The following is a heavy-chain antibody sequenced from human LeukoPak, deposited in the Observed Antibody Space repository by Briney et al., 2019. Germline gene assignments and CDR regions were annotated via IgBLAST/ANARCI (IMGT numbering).Heavy chain of an antibody. D-gene: IGHD1-1*01. CDR2: ISYDGSNK. CDR3: ARDTNWNFDY. V-gene: IGHV3-30-3*01. J-gene: IGHJ4*02. Sequence: GRSLRLSCAASGFTFSSYAMHWVRQAPGKGLEWVAIISYDGSNKYYADSVKGRFTISRDNSKNTLCLQMNSLRAEDTAVYYCARDTNWNFDYWGQGTLVTVSS. CDR1: GFTFSSYA.